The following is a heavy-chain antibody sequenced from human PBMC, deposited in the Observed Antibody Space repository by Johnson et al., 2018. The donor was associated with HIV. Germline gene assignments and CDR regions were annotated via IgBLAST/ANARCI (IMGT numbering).Heavy chain of an antibody. CDR1: GFTFSNYA. V-gene: IGHV3-30*04. J-gene: IGHJ3*02. Sequence: QVQLVESGGGVVQPGRSLRLSCTASGFTFSNYAIHWVRQAPGKGLEWVTVISYDGSNQYYADSVKGRFTISRDNSKNTLYLQMYSLRAEDTAVYYCARDFQDPLGVRELGGAFDIWGQGTMVTVSS. CDR3: ARDFQDPLGVRELGGAFDI. CDR2: ISYDGSNQ. D-gene: IGHD3-10*01.